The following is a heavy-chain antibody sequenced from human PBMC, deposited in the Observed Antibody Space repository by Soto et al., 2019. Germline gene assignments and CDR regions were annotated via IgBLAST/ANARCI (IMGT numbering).Heavy chain of an antibody. CDR2: IIPILGIA. J-gene: IGHJ3*02. CDR1: GGTFSSYT. CDR3: ATGGENCSGGSCYAGYVFDI. Sequence: ASVKVSCKASGGTFSSYTISWVRQAPGQGLEWMGRIIPILGIANYAQRFQGGVTITADKSTSTAYMELSSLRSEDTAVYYCATGGENCSGGSCYAGYVFDIWGQGTMVIVPS. D-gene: IGHD2-15*01. V-gene: IGHV1-69*02.